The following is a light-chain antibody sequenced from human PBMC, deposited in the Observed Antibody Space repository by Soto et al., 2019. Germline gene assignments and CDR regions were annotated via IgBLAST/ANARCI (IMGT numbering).Light chain of an antibody. CDR3: QQYNSYWWT. J-gene: IGKJ1*01. CDR1: QSISSW. CDR2: KAS. V-gene: IGKV1-5*03. Sequence: DIQMTQSPSTLSASVGDIVTITCRASQSISSWLAWYQQKPGKAPKLLIYKASSLESGVPSRFSGSGSGTEFTLTISSLQPDDFATYYCQQYNSYWWTFGQGTKVEIK.